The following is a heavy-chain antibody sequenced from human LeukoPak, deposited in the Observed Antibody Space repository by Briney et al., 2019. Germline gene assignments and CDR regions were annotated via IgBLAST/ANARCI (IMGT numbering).Heavy chain of an antibody. V-gene: IGHV3-53*01. Sequence: PGGSLRLSCAASGFTVSSNYMSWVRQAPGKGLEWVSVVYSGGSTYYADSVKGRFTISRDNSKNTLYLQMNSLRAEDTAVYYCARCPYYYDSSGYTNSYFDYWGQGTLVTVSS. D-gene: IGHD3-22*01. CDR2: VYSGGST. CDR1: GFTVSSNY. J-gene: IGHJ4*02. CDR3: ARCPYYYDSSGYTNSYFDY.